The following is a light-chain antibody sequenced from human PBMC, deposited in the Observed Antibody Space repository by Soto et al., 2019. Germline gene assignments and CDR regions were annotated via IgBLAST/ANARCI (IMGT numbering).Light chain of an antibody. CDR1: NIGSKS. V-gene: IGLV3-21*02. CDR2: DDS. CDR3: QVWDPSSDPNYV. Sequence: YELTQPPSVSVAPGQTARITCGGNNIGSKSVHWYQQKPGQAPVLVVYDDSDRPSGIPERFSGSKSGDTATLTISRVEVGDEADYFCQVWDPSSDPNYVFGTGTKVTVL. J-gene: IGLJ1*01.